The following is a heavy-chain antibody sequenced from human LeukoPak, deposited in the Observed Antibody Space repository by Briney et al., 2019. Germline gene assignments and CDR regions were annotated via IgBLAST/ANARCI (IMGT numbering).Heavy chain of an antibody. CDR3: ARSRPGTEAGQPNFDY. V-gene: IGHV3-48*01. CDR2: ISSISSII. D-gene: IGHD6-13*01. CDR1: GFTFSTYS. J-gene: IGHJ4*02. Sequence: GGSLRLSCAASGFTFSTYSMSWVRQAPGKGLEWVSYISSISSIIYYADSVKGRFTISRDNAKSSLYLQMNSLRAEDTAVCYCARSRPGTEAGQPNFDYWGQGTLVTVSS.